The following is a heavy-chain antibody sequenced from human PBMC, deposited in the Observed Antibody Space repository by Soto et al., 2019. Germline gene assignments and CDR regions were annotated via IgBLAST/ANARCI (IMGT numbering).Heavy chain of an antibody. D-gene: IGHD5-12*01. V-gene: IGHV2-5*02. CDR2: IYWDDDK. CDR1: AFSLTNKGVG. J-gene: IGHJ5*02. CDR3: AHLHANSGYDWRYDP. Sequence: ASAPTLMNPTQTLTLTCNFSAFSLTNKGVGVGWIRQPPRKALEWLGIIYWDDDKRYRPSLNNRPTITKDTSKNQVVLTMTNVDAVETATYYCAHLHANSGYDWRYDPWGQGTLVTVS.